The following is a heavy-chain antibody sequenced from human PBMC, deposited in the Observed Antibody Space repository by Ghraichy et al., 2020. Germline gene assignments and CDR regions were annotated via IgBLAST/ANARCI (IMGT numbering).Heavy chain of an antibody. V-gene: IGHV3-11*01. CDR3: ARVGRIMITFGATGWFDP. J-gene: IGHJ5*02. Sequence: RGSLRLSCAASGFTFSDYYMSWIRQAPGKGLEWVSYISSSGSTIYYADSVKGRFTISRDNAKNSLYLQMNSLRAEDTAVYYCARVGRIMITFGATGWFDPWGQGTLVTVSS. CDR1: GFTFSDYY. D-gene: IGHD3-16*01. CDR2: ISSSGSTI.